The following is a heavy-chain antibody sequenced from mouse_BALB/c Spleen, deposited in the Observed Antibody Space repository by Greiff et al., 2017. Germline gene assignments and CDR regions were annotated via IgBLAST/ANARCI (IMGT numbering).Heavy chain of an antibody. D-gene: IGHD1-1*01. CDR3: ARDEDYALDY. Sequence: EVHLVESGGGLVKPGGSLKLSCAASGFTFSDYYMYWVRQTPEKRLEWVATISDGGSYTYYPDSVKGRFTISRDNAKNNLYLQMSSLKSEDTAMYYCARDEDYALDYWGQGTTLTVSS. CDR1: GFTFSDYY. J-gene: IGHJ2*01. CDR2: ISDGGSYT. V-gene: IGHV5-4*02.